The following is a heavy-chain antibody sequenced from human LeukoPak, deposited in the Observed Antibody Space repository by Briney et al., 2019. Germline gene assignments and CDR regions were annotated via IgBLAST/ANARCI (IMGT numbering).Heavy chain of an antibody. CDR3: ARQDTAMVIRGFDY. CDR1: GGSISSSSYY. Sequence: SETLSLTCTVSGGSISSSSYYWGWIRQPPGKGLEWFGSIYYSGSTYYNPSLKSRVPISVATSKNQFTVKLSSVTAADTAVYYCARQDTAMVIRGFDYWGQGTLVTVSS. CDR2: IYYSGST. J-gene: IGHJ4*02. D-gene: IGHD5-18*01. V-gene: IGHV4-39*01.